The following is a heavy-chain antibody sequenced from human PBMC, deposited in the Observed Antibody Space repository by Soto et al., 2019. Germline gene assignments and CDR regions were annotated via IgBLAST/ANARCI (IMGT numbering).Heavy chain of an antibody. J-gene: IGHJ4*02. V-gene: IGHV3-30-3*01. CDR1: GFTFSSYT. CDR2: ISYDGSNK. Sequence: PGGSLRLSCATSGFTFSSYTMNWVRQAPGRGLEWVAVISYDGSNKYYADSVKGRFTISRDNSKNTLYLQMNSLRTEDTAVYYCARDYYKYYDSSGYYRSPAYWGQGTLVTVSS. D-gene: IGHD3-22*01. CDR3: ARDYYKYYDSSGYYRSPAY.